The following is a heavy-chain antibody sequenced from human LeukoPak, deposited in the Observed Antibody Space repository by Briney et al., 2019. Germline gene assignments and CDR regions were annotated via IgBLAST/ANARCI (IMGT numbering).Heavy chain of an antibody. CDR1: GFTFSSYA. CDR2: LTGSGHST. J-gene: IGHJ3*02. V-gene: IGHV3-23*01. D-gene: IGHD2-2*02. Sequence: GGSLRLSCAASGFTFSSYAMSWVRQAPGKGLEWVSGLTGSGHSTYYADSAKGRFTISRDNSKNTLYLQMNSLRAEDTAVYYCAKDITVGGYCSSTSCYNGAFDIWGQGSMVTVSS. CDR3: AKDITVGGYCSSTSCYNGAFDI.